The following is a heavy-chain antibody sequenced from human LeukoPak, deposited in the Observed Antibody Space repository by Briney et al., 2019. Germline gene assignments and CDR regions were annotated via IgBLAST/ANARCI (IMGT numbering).Heavy chain of an antibody. J-gene: IGHJ6*02. V-gene: IGHV3-64*01. CDR3: ARDSDGMDV. CDR1: RFTFSSYA. CDR2: ISSNGGST. Sequence: GGSLRLSCAASRFTFSSYAMHWVRQAPGKGLEYVSAISSNGGSTYYANSVKGRFTISRDNSKNTLYLQMGSLRAEDMAVYYCARDSDGMDVWGQGTTVTVSS.